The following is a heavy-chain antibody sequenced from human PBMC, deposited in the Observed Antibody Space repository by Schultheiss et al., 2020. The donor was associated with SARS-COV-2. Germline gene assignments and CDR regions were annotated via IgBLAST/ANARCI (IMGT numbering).Heavy chain of an antibody. V-gene: IGHV4-34*01. Sequence: SETLSLTCAVYGGSFSGYYWSWIRQPPGKGLEWIGEINHSGSTNYNPSLKSRVTISVDTSKNQFSLKLSSVTAADTAVYYCARAASTNYYYYYMDVWGKGTTVTVS. J-gene: IGHJ6*03. CDR1: GGSFSGYY. CDR2: INHSGST. CDR3: ARAASTNYYYYYMDV. D-gene: IGHD6-25*01.